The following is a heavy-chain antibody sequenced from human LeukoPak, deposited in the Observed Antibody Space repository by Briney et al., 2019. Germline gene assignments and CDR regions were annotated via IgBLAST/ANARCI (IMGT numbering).Heavy chain of an antibody. CDR2: MNPNSGNT. V-gene: IGHV1-8*03. CDR3: ARGPPSDAFDI. Sequence: ASVKVSCKASGYTFTSYDINWVRRATGQGLEWMGWMNPNSGNTGYAQKFQGRVTITRNTSISTAYMELSSLRSEDTAVYYCARGPPSDAFDIWGQGTMVTVSS. CDR1: GYTFTSYD. J-gene: IGHJ3*02.